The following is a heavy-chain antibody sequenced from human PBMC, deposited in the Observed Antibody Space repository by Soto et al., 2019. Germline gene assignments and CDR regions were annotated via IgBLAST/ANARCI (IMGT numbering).Heavy chain of an antibody. CDR3: AREGLDVAFDI. D-gene: IGHD1-1*01. Sequence: PSQSRSLTCAISGDSVSSNSAAWVWIRQSPSRGLEWLGRTYYRSKWYNDYAVSVKSRITINPDTSKNQFSLQLNSVTPEDTAVYYCAREGLDVAFDIWGQGTMVTVSS. J-gene: IGHJ3*02. V-gene: IGHV6-1*01. CDR1: GDSVSSNSAA. CDR2: TYYRSKWYN.